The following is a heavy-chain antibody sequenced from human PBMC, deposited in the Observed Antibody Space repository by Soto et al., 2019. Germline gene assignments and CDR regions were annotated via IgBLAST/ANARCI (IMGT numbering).Heavy chain of an antibody. V-gene: IGHV4-38-2*01. CDR2: TYYGASS. CDR3: VRVAGSASWYETDS. D-gene: IGHD6-13*01. Sequence: KPSETLSLTCAASGYSISSGYYWGWIRQPPGKGLEWLGTTYYGASSYYNPSLRSRITILLDASTNQLSLKLSSVTAADTAVYFCVRVAGSASWYETDSWGQGILVTVSS. CDR1: GYSISSGYY. J-gene: IGHJ4*02.